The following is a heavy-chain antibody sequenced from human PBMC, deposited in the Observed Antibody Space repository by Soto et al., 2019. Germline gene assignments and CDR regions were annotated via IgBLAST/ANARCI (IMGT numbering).Heavy chain of an antibody. J-gene: IGHJ4*02. V-gene: IGHV4-30-2*01. Sequence: SETLSLTCAVSGGSISSGGYSWSWIRQPPGKGLEWIGYIYHSGSTYYNPSLKSRVTISVDRSKNQFSLKLSSVTAADTAVYYCARVEQQLDGDYFDYWGQGTLVTVSS. CDR2: IYHSGST. CDR1: GGSISSGGYS. CDR3: ARVEQQLDGDYFDY. D-gene: IGHD6-13*01.